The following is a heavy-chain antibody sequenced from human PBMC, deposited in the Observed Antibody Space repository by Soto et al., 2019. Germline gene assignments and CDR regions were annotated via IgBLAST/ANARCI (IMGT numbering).Heavy chain of an antibody. CDR2: IYPGDSDT. J-gene: IGHJ6*02. CDR1: GYSFTNYW. Sequence: PGESLKISCQGSGYSFTNYWIAWVRQMPGKGLEWMGIIYPGDSDTRYSPSFQGQVTISADKSISTAYMEVSSLTNEDTAVYFCARSGATGYYSTHYYGMDVWGPGTTVTVSS. D-gene: IGHD3-9*01. CDR3: ARSGATGYYSTHYYGMDV. V-gene: IGHV5-51*01.